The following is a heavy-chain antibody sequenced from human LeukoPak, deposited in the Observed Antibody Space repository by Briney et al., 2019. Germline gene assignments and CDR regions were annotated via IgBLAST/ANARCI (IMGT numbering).Heavy chain of an antibody. D-gene: IGHD3-16*01. CDR1: GYNFSTYG. CDR2: ISAYNDNT. J-gene: IGHJ5*02. CDR3: AIDKGAERPGWFDP. Sequence: ASVKVSCTASGYNFSTYGLTWVRQAPGQGLEWMGWISAYNDNTNYAQKLQGRVTLTTDRLTSTAYMDLRCLGSDDRAIFSSAIDKGAERPGWFDPWGQGTPVIVSS. V-gene: IGHV1-18*01.